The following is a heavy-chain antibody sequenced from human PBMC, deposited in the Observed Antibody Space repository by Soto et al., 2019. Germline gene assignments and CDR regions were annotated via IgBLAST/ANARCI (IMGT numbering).Heavy chain of an antibody. D-gene: IGHD6-13*01. Sequence: ASVKVSCKASGYTFNKYGFNWVRQAPGQGLEWMGRISAFNDYTNLAQKFQGRLTLTTDASTNTAYMQLQVLRSDDTAMYYFARGRGVVIPAGTPDAFDVWGQGTMVTVSS. CDR2: ISAFNDYT. CDR3: ARGRGVVIPAGTPDAFDV. J-gene: IGHJ3*01. V-gene: IGHV1-18*01. CDR1: GYTFNKYG.